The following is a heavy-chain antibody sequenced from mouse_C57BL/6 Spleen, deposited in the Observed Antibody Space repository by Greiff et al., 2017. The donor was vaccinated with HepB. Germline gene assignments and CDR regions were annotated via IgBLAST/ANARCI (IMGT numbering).Heavy chain of an antibody. CDR1: GYTFTSYW. J-gene: IGHJ4*01. Sequence: VQLQQPGAELVKPGASVKLSCKASGYTFTSYWMQWVKQRPGQGLEWIGEIDPSDSYTNYNQKFKGKATLTVDTSSSTAYMQLSSLTSEDSAVYYCARTIYDGYYYAMDYWGQGTSVTVSS. CDR2: IDPSDSYT. D-gene: IGHD2-3*01. CDR3: ARTIYDGYYYAMDY. V-gene: IGHV1-50*01.